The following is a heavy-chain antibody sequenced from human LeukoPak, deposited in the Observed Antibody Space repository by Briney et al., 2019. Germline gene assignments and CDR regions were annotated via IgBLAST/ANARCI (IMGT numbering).Heavy chain of an antibody. D-gene: IGHD3-22*01. Sequence: SQTRSLTGTVSDDSISSGDYYWSWIRQPAGKGLEWIGRISSSGSPNYNPSLKSRVTISVDTSKNQFSLKLSSVTAADTAVYFCARGPYSYDSSGAFDIWGQGTMVTVSS. CDR1: DDSISSGDYY. V-gene: IGHV4-61*02. J-gene: IGHJ3*02. CDR3: ARGPYSYDSSGAFDI. CDR2: ISSSGSP.